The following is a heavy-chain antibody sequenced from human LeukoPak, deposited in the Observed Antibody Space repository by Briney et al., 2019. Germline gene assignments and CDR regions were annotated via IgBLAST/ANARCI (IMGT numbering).Heavy chain of an antibody. CDR2: INHSGST. V-gene: IGHV4-34*01. CDR3: ARNSVPSFYSDTSGYFYY. D-gene: IGHD3-22*01. Sequence: SETLSLTCGVSGGSFSGYYFSWVRQSPEKGLEWIGEINHSGSTNYNPSLKSRVTISVDTAKKQISLKLNSVTAADTAVYYCARNSVPSFYSDTSGYFYYWGQGTLVTVSS. J-gene: IGHJ4*02. CDR1: GGSFSGYY.